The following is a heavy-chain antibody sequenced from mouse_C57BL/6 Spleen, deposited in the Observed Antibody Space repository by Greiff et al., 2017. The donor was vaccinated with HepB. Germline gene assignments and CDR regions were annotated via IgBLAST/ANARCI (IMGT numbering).Heavy chain of an antibody. CDR3: ARGLITTVVNWYFDV. V-gene: IGHV1-7*01. CDR1: GYTFISNW. CDR2: INPSSGYT. D-gene: IGHD1-1*01. J-gene: IGHJ1*03. Sequence: VQLQQSGAELAKPGASVKLSCKASGYTFISNWMHWVKQRLGRGLEWIGYINPSSGYTKYNQKFKDKATLTADKSSSTAYMQLSSLTYEDSAVFYCARGLITTVVNWYFDVWGTGTTVTVSS.